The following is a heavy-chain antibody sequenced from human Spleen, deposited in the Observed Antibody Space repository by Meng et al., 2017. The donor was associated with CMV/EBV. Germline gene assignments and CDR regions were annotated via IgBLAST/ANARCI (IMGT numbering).Heavy chain of an antibody. CDR1: GGSISRGCYY. Sequence: VSGGSISRGCYYWSWIRQHPGKGLEWIGYIYYSGSTYYNPSLKSRVTISVDTSKNQFSLKLSSVTAADTAVYYCARDRDGYNSDFDLWGRGTLVTVSS. CDR2: IYYSGST. J-gene: IGHJ2*01. D-gene: IGHD5-24*01. CDR3: ARDRDGYNSDFDL. V-gene: IGHV4-31*02.